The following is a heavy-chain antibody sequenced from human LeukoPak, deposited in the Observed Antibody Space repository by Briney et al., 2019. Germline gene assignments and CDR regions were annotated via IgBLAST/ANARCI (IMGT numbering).Heavy chain of an antibody. J-gene: IGHJ4*02. CDR3: ARAVAVAGTSLDY. V-gene: IGHV1-8*03. Sequence: GASVKVSCKASGYTFTSYDINWVRQATGQGLEWMGWMNPNSGNTGYAQKFQGRVTITRNTSISTAYMELRSLRSDDTAVYYCARAVAVAGTSLDYWGQGTLVTVSS. CDR2: MNPNSGNT. D-gene: IGHD6-19*01. CDR1: GYTFTSYD.